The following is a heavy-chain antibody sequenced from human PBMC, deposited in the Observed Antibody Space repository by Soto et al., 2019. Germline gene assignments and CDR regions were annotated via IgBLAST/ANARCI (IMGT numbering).Heavy chain of an antibody. V-gene: IGHV1-69*06. CDR3: ARFSNSDFWSGYPYYYYYGMDV. CDR1: GGTFSSYA. J-gene: IGHJ6*02. D-gene: IGHD3-3*01. Sequence: SVKVSCKASGGTFSSYAISWVRQAPGQGLEWMGGIIPIFGTANYAQKFQGRVTITADKSTSTAYMELSSLRSEDTAVYYCARFSNSDFWSGYPYYYYYGMDVWGQGTTVTVS. CDR2: IIPIFGTA.